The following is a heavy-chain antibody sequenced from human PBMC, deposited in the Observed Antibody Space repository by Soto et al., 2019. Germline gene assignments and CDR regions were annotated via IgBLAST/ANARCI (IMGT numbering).Heavy chain of an antibody. D-gene: IGHD3-3*01. J-gene: IGHJ4*02. CDR1: GFTFSSYA. CDR3: AKDVRYYDFWSGYPDY. CDR2: ISGSGGST. V-gene: IGHV3-23*01. Sequence: GGSLRLSCAASGFTFSSYAMSWVRQAPGKGLEWVSAISGSGGSTYYADSVKGRFTISRDNSKNTLYLQMNSLRAEDTAVYYCAKDVRYYDFWSGYPDYWGQGTLVTVSS.